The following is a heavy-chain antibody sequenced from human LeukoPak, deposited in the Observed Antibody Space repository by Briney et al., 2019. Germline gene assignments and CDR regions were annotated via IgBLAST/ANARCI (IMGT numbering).Heavy chain of an antibody. V-gene: IGHV1-69*13. CDR2: IIPIFGTA. CDR1: GGTFSSYA. CDR3: ARADSSGSPFDY. D-gene: IGHD3-22*01. Sequence: SVNVSCKASGGTFSSYAISWVRQAPGQGLEWMGGIIPIFGTANYAQKFQGRVTITADESTSTAYMELSSLRSEDTAVYYCARADSSGSPFDYWGQGTLVTVSS. J-gene: IGHJ4*02.